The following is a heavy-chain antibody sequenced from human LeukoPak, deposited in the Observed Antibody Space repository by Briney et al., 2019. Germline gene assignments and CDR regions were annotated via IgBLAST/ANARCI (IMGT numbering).Heavy chain of an antibody. CDR3: ARATYGANGVVGS. D-gene: IGHD2-8*01. CDR2: IWYDGSNK. J-gene: IGHJ4*02. V-gene: IGHV3-33*01. CDR1: GFIFSIYG. Sequence: GGSLRLSCAASGFIFSIYGIHWVRQAPGKGLEWVAVIWYDGSNKYYADSVKGRFIIARDNSKNTLYMEMNSLRAEDTAVYYCARATYGANGVVGSWGQGTMVTVSS.